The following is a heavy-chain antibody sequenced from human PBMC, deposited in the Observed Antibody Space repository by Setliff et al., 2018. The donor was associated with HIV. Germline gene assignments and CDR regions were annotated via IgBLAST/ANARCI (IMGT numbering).Heavy chain of an antibody. J-gene: IGHJ4*02. D-gene: IGHD3-22*01. Sequence: LSLTCIVSGGSINSTSYYWGWIRQPPGQGLEWIGSIYYSGDTFYNTSLKTRITISVDTSKNHLSLKVSSLTAADTAVYYCARAPYYDYRGLAVYYFDYWGQGTLVTSPQ. CDR1: GGSINSTSYY. V-gene: IGHV4-39*07. CDR3: ARAPYYDYRGLAVYYFDY. CDR2: IYYSGDT.